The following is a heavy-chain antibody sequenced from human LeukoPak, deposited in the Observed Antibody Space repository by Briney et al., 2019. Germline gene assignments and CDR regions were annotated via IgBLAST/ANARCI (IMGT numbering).Heavy chain of an antibody. D-gene: IGHD1-26*01. CDR1: GGSISSSSYY. CDR2: IYYSGST. V-gene: IGHV4-39*01. Sequence: SETLSLTCTVSGGSISSSSYYWGWIRQPPGKGLEWIGSIYYSGSTYYNPSLKSRVTISVDTSKNQFSLKLSSVTAADTAVYYCARLGGSVGLKNWGQGTLVTVSS. CDR3: ARLGGSVGLKN. J-gene: IGHJ4*02.